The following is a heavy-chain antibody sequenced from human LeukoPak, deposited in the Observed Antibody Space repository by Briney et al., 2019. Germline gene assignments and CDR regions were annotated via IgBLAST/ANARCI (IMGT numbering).Heavy chain of an antibody. CDR3: ARLPVYSSGWQADF. Sequence: SETLSLTCTVAGGSISSSSYYWGWIRQPPGKGLEWIGMIHYSGRTYYNTSLMSRVTISVDTSKDQFSLKLTSVSAADTAVYHCARLPVYSSGWQADFWGQGTLVTVSS. CDR1: GGSISSSSYY. CDR2: IHYSGRT. V-gene: IGHV4-39*01. D-gene: IGHD6-19*01. J-gene: IGHJ4*02.